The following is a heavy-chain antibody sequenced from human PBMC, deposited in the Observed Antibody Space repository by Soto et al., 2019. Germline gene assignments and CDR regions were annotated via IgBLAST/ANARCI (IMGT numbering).Heavy chain of an antibody. CDR2: ISGSGGST. Sequence: GGSLRLSCAASGFTFSSYAMSWVRQAPGKGLEWVSAISGSGGSTYYADSVKGRFTISRDNSKNTLYLQMNSLRAEDTAVYYCAKLNLYDYVWGSYRSYYFDYWGQGTLVTGSS. J-gene: IGHJ4*02. D-gene: IGHD3-16*02. V-gene: IGHV3-23*01. CDR3: AKLNLYDYVWGSYRSYYFDY. CDR1: GFTFSSYA.